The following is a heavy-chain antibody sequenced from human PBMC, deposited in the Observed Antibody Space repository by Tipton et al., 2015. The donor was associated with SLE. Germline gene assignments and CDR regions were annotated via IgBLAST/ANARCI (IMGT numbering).Heavy chain of an antibody. CDR2: IRYDGSDK. D-gene: IGHD1-14*01. CDR3: ARDLWPEDY. Sequence: SLRLSCAASGFTFSAYGIHWVRQAPGKGLEWVAFIRYDGSDKYHADSVKGRFTISRDNSKNTLYLQMNSLRTVDTAIYYCARDLWPEDYWGQGTLVTVSS. V-gene: IGHV3-30*02. CDR1: GFTFSAYG. J-gene: IGHJ4*02.